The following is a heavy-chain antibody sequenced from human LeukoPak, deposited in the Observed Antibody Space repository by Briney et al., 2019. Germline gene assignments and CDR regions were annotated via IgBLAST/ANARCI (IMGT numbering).Heavy chain of an antibody. CDR3: ARVIAVAGTRQFDY. CDR2: IYYSGST. Sequence: PSETLSLTCTVSGGSISSYYWSWIRQPPGKGLEWIGYIYYSGSTNYNPSLKSRVTISVDTSKNQFSLKLSSVTAADTAVYYCARVIAVAGTRQFDYWGQGTLVTVSS. CDR1: GGSISSYY. V-gene: IGHV4-59*01. J-gene: IGHJ4*02. D-gene: IGHD6-13*01.